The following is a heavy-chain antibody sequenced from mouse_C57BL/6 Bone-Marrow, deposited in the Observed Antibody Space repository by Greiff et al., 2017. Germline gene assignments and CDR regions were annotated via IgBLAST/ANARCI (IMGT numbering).Heavy chain of an antibody. V-gene: IGHV14-3*01. CDR1: GFNIKNPY. Sequence: EVKLMESVAELVRPGASVKLSCTASGFNIKNPYMHWVKQRPEKGLEWIGRIDPANGNTKYVPKFQGKATITADTSSNTAYRQRSSLTSEDTATYYWARSGPYAMDYWGQGTSVTVSS. CDR3: ARSGPYAMDY. CDR2: IDPANGNT. J-gene: IGHJ4*01. D-gene: IGHD3-1*01.